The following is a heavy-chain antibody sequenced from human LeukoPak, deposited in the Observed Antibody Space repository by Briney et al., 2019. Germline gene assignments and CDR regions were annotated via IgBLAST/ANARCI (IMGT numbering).Heavy chain of an antibody. Sequence: PSQTLSFTCTVSGGSISSGGYYWSWIRQPPGKGLEWIGYIYHSGSTYYNPSLKSRVTISVDRSENQFSLKLSSVTAADTAVYYCARSSGGSYFLSDAFDIWGQGTMVTVSS. CDR3: ARSSGGSYFLSDAFDI. CDR1: GGSISSGGYY. V-gene: IGHV4-30-2*01. D-gene: IGHD1-26*01. J-gene: IGHJ3*02. CDR2: IYHSGST.